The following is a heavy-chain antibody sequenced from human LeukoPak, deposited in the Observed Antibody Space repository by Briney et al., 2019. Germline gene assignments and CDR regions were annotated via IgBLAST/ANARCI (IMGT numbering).Heavy chain of an antibody. V-gene: IGHV3-9*01. J-gene: IGHJ3*02. CDR1: GFTFSSYW. CDR3: AKDISRYRAAFDI. CDR2: ISWNSGSI. Sequence: GGSLRLSCVASGFTFSSYWMHWVRQAPGKGLEWVSGISWNSGSIGYADSVKGRFTISRDNAKNSLYLQMNSLRAEDTALYYCAKDISRYRAAFDIWGQGTMVTVSS. D-gene: IGHD5-12*01.